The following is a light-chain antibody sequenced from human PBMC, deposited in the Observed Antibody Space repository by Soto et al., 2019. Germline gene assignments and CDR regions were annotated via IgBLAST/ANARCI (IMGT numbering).Light chain of an antibody. CDR1: QSVSSSY. V-gene: IGKV3-20*01. CDR2: GAS. Sequence: EMVLTQSLGTLSLSPGERASVSCRASQSVSSSYLAWYQHKPGQAPRLLISGASNRAAGIPDRFSGSGSGTDFTLTISRLEPEDFAVYYCQQYDNSFTFGGGTKVDIK. J-gene: IGKJ4*01. CDR3: QQYDNSFT.